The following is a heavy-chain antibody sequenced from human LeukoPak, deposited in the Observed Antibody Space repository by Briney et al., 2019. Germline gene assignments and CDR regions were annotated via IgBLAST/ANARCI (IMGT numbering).Heavy chain of an antibody. J-gene: IGHJ4*02. Sequence: PGGSLRLSCAASGFTFSSNAMTWVRQAPGKGLEWVSTITGSDDTTYYADSVRGRFTISRDYSKNTVHLQLNSLGAEDTAFYYCANGPHLHSGYHPDYWGQGTLDTVSS. CDR3: ANGPHLHSGYHPDY. D-gene: IGHD3-22*01. V-gene: IGHV3-23*01. CDR2: ITGSDDTT. CDR1: GFTFSSNA.